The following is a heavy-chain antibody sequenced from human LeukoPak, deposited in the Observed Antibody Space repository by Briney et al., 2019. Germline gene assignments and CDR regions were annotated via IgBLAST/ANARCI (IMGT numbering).Heavy chain of an antibody. Sequence: RGSLRLSCAASGFTFSSYAMHCVRQAPGEGLEYVSAISSNGGSTYYANSVKGRFTISRDNSKNTLYLQMGSLRAEDMAVYYCARGPHYDILTGYYVYFDYWGQGTLVTVSS. CDR2: ISSNGGST. J-gene: IGHJ4*02. CDR3: ARGPHYDILTGYYVYFDY. V-gene: IGHV3-64*01. CDR1: GFTFSSYA. D-gene: IGHD3-9*01.